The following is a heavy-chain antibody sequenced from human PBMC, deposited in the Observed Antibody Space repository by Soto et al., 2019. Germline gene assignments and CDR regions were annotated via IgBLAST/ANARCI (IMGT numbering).Heavy chain of an antibody. Sequence: QVQLVESGAGVVQPGRSLRLSCAASGFTFSSYGMHWVRQAPGKGLEWVAVISYDGSDKYYADSVKGRFTISRDNSKNTLYLQMNRLRAVDTAVYYCAKEGGGDPIPDYWGQGTLVTVSS. J-gene: IGHJ4*02. V-gene: IGHV3-30*18. D-gene: IGHD3-16*01. CDR2: ISYDGSDK. CDR1: GFTFSSYG. CDR3: AKEGGGDPIPDY.